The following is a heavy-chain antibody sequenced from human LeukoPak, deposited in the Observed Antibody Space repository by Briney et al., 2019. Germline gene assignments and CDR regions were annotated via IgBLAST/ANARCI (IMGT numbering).Heavy chain of an antibody. V-gene: IGHV4-61*02. CDR2: MQTSGNT. CDR1: GGSITSSGYF. J-gene: IGHJ4*02. D-gene: IGHD1-26*01. CDR3: ARVQIVGATTFDY. Sequence: SQTLSLTCTVSGGSITSSGYFWTWIRQPAGKGLEWLGRMQTSGNTNYNPSLKGRVTISIDMSKNQFSLKLSSVTAADTAVYYCARVQIVGATTFDYWGQGTLVTVSS.